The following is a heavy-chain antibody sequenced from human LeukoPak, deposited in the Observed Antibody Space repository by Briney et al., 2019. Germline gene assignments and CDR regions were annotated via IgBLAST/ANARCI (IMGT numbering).Heavy chain of an antibody. J-gene: IGHJ3*02. CDR3: ARGLWFGEQYGLGI. V-gene: IGHV4-59*11. D-gene: IGHD3-10*01. CDR1: GYSITSHY. Sequence: NPSETLSLTCVVSGYSITSHYWSWIRQSPGKGLEWIGNIFAGGTTNYNPSLKSRVSISMDTSKNQFSLKMTSVTAADTAIYFCARGLWFGEQYGLGIWGPGTVVTVAS. CDR2: IFAGGTT.